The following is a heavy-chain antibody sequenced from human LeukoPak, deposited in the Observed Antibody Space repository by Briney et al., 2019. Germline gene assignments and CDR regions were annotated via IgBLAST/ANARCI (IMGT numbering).Heavy chain of an antibody. CDR3: ARATRIAVFDY. CDR2: INSGGST. V-gene: IGHV3-53*01. CDR1: GFTVSSNY. Sequence: GGSLRLSCAASGFTVSSNYMSWVRQAPGKGLEWVSVINSGGSTYYADSVKGRFTISRDNSKNTLYLQMNSLRAEDTAVYYCARATRIAVFDYWGQGTLVTVSS. D-gene: IGHD6-19*01. J-gene: IGHJ4*02.